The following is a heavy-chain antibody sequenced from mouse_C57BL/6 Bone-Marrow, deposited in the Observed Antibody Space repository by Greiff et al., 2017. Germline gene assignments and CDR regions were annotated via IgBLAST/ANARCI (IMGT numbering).Heavy chain of an antibody. J-gene: IGHJ3*01. CDR1: GFNFKDDY. V-gene: IGHV14-4*01. CDR3: TVDYYGSSWGFAY. D-gene: IGHD1-1*01. CDR2: IDPENGDT. Sequence: VQLQQSGAELVRPGASVKLSCTASGFNFKDDYMHWVKQRPEQGLEWIGWIDPENGDTEYASKFQGKATLTADTSSNTAYLQRSSLTSEDTAVYYCTVDYYGSSWGFAYWGQGTLVTVSA.